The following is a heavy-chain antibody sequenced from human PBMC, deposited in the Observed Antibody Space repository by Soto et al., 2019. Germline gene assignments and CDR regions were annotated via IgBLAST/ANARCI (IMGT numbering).Heavy chain of an antibody. J-gene: IGHJ6*02. CDR2: IGSGGYT. CDR3: TRKTPPTGMEV. D-gene: IGHD3-9*01. V-gene: IGHV3-13*01. CDR1: GFTLSSYD. Sequence: EVQLVESGGGLVQPGGSLRLSCAASGFTLSSYDIHWVRQATGEGLAWVSGIGSGGYTHYAYSLKGRFIISREDGKNSLYLQMNNLRVGDTAVYYCTRKTPPTGMEVWGQGATVTVSS.